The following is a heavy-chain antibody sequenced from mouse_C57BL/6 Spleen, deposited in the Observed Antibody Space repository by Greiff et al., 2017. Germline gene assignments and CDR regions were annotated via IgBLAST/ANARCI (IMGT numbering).Heavy chain of an antibody. CDR2: IYPGDGDT. J-gene: IGHJ3*01. V-gene: IGHV1-80*01. D-gene: IGHD1-1*01. CDR1: GYAFSSYW. Sequence: LQESGAELVKPGASVKISCKASGYAFSSYWMNWVKQRPGKGLEWIGQIYPGDGDTNYNGKFKGKATLTADKSSSTAYMQLSSLTSEDSAVYFCARSGDYGSSPGWFAYWGQGTLVTVSA. CDR3: ARSGDYGSSPGWFAY.